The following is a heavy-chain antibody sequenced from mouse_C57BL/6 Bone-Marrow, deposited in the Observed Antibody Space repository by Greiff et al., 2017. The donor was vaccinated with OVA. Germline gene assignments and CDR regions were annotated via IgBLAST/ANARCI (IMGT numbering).Heavy chain of an antibody. CDR1: GFTFSSYA. J-gene: IGHJ3*01. V-gene: IGHV5-4*01. CDR2: ISDGGSYT. Sequence: EVQRVESGEGLVKPGGSLKLSCAASGFTFSSYAMSWVRQTPEKRLEWVATISDGGSYTYYPDNVKGRFTISRDNAKNNLYLQMSHLKSEDTAMYYCARDYSGIFAYWGQGTLVTVSA. D-gene: IGHD3-2*02. CDR3: ARDYSGIFAY.